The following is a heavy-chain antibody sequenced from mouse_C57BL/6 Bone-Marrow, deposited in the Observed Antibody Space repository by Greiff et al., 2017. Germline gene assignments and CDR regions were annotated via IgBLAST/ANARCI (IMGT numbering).Heavy chain of an antibody. J-gene: IGHJ1*03. CDR1: GYTFTDYY. CDR3: ARENSNYLYFDV. Sequence: EVQLQQSGPELVKPGASVKISCKASGYTFTDYYMNWVKQSPGKSLEWIGDINPNNGGTSYNQKFKGKATLTVDKSSSTAYMELRSLTSEDSAVYYCARENSNYLYFDVWGTGTTVTVSS. CDR2: INPNNGGT. D-gene: IGHD2-5*01. V-gene: IGHV1-26*01.